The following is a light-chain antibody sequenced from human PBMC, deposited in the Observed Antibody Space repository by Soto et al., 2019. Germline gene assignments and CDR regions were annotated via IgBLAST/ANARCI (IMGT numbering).Light chain of an antibody. Sequence: QAVVTQEPSLTVSPGGTVTLTCASSTGAVTSSYYPNWFQQKPGQAPRALIYSTSDQHSWTPARFSGSLLGGKAALTLSGVQPEDEAEYYCLLYCGDAQRWVFGAGTKVTVL. CDR2: STS. J-gene: IGLJ3*02. V-gene: IGLV7-43*01. CDR3: LLYCGDAQRWV. CDR1: TGAVTSSYY.